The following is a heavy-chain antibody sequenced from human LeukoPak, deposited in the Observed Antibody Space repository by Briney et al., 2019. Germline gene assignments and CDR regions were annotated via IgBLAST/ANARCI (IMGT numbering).Heavy chain of an antibody. J-gene: IGHJ4*02. Sequence: PGGSLTLSCAASGLTLSSYAMSWVRQPPGEGLEWVSSISVSGGSTYYADSVTGRFPISRENSNNTLYLQMNSLRAEDTAVYYCAKDYYYGSGSPQGNDYWGQGTLVTVSS. CDR3: AKDYYYGSGSPQGNDY. V-gene: IGHV3-23*01. CDR1: GLTLSSYA. CDR2: ISVSGGST. D-gene: IGHD3-10*01.